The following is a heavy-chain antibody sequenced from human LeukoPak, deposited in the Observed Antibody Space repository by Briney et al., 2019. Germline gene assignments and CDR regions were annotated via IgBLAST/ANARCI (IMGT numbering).Heavy chain of an antibody. D-gene: IGHD6-19*01. CDR1: GGTFSSYA. CDR3: AREVTLGDGSGCYPPFVY. V-gene: IGHV1-69*01. J-gene: IGHJ4*02. Sequence: EASVKVSCKASGGTFSSYAISWVRQAPGQGLEWMGGIIPIFGTANYAQKFQGRVTITADESTSTAYMELSSLRSEDTAVYYCAREVTLGDGSGCYPPFVYWGQGTLVTVSS. CDR2: IIPIFGTA.